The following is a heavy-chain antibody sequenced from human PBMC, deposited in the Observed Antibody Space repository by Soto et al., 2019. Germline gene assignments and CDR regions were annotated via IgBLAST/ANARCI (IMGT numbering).Heavy chain of an antibody. D-gene: IGHD6-19*01. CDR2: IRSKAYGGTT. Sequence: PGGSLRLSCAASGFTFSGASVHWVRQAPGKGLEWVGFIRSKAYGGTTEYAASVKGRFTISRDDSKSIAYLQMNSLKTEYTAVYYCTRDRGYSSGWFVVYYYYGMDVWGQGTTVTVSS. CDR3: TRDRGYSSGWFVVYYYYGMDV. J-gene: IGHJ6*02. CDR1: GFTFSGAS. V-gene: IGHV3-49*04.